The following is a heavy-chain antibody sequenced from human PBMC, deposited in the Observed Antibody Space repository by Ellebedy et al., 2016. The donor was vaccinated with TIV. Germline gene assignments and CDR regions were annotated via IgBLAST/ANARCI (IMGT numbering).Heavy chain of an antibody. J-gene: IGHJ4*02. CDR3: AKDSGWLHED. CDR2: IGGIESHT. V-gene: IGHV3-11*05. D-gene: IGHD3-10*01. Sequence: GESLKISXATSGVTFSDYYMHWIRQAPGKGLEWVSYIGGIESHTYYADSVKGRFTISRDSAKNALYLQMNNLRVEDTAVYYCAKDSGWLHEDWGQGTLVTVSS. CDR1: GVTFSDYY.